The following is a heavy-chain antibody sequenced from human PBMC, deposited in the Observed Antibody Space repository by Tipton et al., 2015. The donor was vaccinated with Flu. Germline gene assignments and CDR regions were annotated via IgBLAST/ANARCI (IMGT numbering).Heavy chain of an antibody. CDR1: GFIFSTYG. D-gene: IGHD6-19*01. CDR2: IWYDGSNK. V-gene: IGHV3-33*06. CDR3: AKVIPEKVAGLDY. J-gene: IGHJ4*02. Sequence: QLVQSGGGVVQPGRSLRLSCAASGFIFSTYGMHWVRQAPGKGLEWVAVIWYDGSNKYYVDSVKGRFTISRDNSKNTFYLQMNSLRAEDTAIYYCAKVIPEKVAGLDYWGQGTLVTVSS.